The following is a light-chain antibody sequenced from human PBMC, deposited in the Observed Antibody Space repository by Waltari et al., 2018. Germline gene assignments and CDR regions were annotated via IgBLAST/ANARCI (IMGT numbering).Light chain of an antibody. CDR3: QTGGHGTWV. CDR2: VNSDGSH. J-gene: IGLJ3*02. V-gene: IGLV4-69*01. CDR1: SGHSTNL. Sequence: QLVLTQSPSASASLGASVKLTCTLSSGHSTNLIAWLQQQPEKGPRYLMNVNSDGSHNKGVGIPDLFSGSSSGAERYLTISSLQSEDEADYYCQTGGHGTWVFGGGTRLTVL.